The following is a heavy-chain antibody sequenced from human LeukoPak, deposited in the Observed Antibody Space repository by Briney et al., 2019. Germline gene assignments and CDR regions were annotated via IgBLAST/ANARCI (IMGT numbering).Heavy chain of an antibody. CDR3: AKDSGGGYMGY. V-gene: IGHV3-30*18. Sequence: GGSLRLSCAASGSTFSSYGMHWVRQAPGKGLEWVAVISYDGSNKYYADSVKGRFTISRDNSKNTLYLQMNSLRAEDTAVYYCAKDSGGGYMGYWGQGTLVTVSS. CDR2: ISYDGSNK. D-gene: IGHD5-18*01. CDR1: GSTFSSYG. J-gene: IGHJ4*02.